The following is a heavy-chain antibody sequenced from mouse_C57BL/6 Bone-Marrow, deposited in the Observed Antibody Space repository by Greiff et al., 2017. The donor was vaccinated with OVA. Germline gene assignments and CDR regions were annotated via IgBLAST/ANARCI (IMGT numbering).Heavy chain of an antibody. CDR3: TPYGYDY. J-gene: IGHJ2*01. D-gene: IGHD2-2*01. CDR2: IDPETGGT. CDR1: GYTFTDYE. Sequence: VQLQQSGAELVRPGASVTLSCKASGYTFTDYEMHWVKQAPVHGLEWIGAIDPETGGTAYNQKFKGKAILTADKSSSTAYMELRSLTSEDSAVYYCTPYGYDYWGQGTTLTVSS. V-gene: IGHV1-15*01.